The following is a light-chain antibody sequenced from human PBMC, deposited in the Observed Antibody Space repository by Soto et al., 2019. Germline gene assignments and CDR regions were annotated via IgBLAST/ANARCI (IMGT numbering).Light chain of an antibody. CDR2: GAS. J-gene: IGKJ1*01. Sequence: EVVMTQSPATLSVSPGERATLSCRASPSVSSNLAWYQQKPGQAPRLLIYGASTRATGIPARFSGSGSGTEFTLTISSRQSEDFAVYYCQQYNNWPPCTFGQGTKVEIK. CDR3: QQYNNWPPCT. V-gene: IGKV3-15*01. CDR1: PSVSSN.